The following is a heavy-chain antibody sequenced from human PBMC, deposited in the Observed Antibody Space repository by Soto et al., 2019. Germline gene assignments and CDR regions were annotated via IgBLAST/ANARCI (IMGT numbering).Heavy chain of an antibody. D-gene: IGHD3-3*01. J-gene: IGHJ3*02. Sequence: GGSLRLSCAASGFTFSSYGMHWVRQAPGKGLEWVAVISYDGTEKYHADSVKGRFTISRDNSKNTLYLQMNSLKTEDTAVYYCTTDHPQYDFLDAFDIWGQGTMVTVSS. CDR2: ISYDGTEK. V-gene: IGHV3-30*03. CDR1: GFTFSSYG. CDR3: TTDHPQYDFLDAFDI.